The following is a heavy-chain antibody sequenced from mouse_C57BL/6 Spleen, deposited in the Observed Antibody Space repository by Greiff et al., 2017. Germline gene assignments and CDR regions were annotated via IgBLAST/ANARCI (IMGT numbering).Heavy chain of an antibody. D-gene: IGHD2-3*01. CDR3: ARWGDGYFYYFDY. CDR1: GYTFTSYW. V-gene: IGHV1-52*01. Sequence: QVQLQQPGAELVRPGSSVKLSCKASGYTFTSYWMHWVKQRPIQGLEWIGNIDPSDSETHYNQKFKDKATLTVDKSSSTAYMQLSSLTSEDSAVYYSARWGDGYFYYFDYWGQGTTLTVSS. CDR2: IDPSDSET. J-gene: IGHJ2*01.